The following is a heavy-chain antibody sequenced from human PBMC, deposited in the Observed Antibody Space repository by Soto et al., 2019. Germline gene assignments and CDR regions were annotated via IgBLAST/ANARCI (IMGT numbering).Heavy chain of an antibody. CDR3: ARCSRNSCYSYGVDV. CDR1: GFTFSNCG. D-gene: IGHD2-15*01. V-gene: IGHV3-48*02. J-gene: IGHJ6*02. Sequence: GGSLRLSCRASGFTFSNCGMNWVRQTPGKGLEWVSYISDSGATKHYADSVKGRFTISRDNGKDSLYLQMNSLRDEDTAVYFCARCSRNSCYSYGVDVWGQGAKVTV. CDR2: ISDSGATK.